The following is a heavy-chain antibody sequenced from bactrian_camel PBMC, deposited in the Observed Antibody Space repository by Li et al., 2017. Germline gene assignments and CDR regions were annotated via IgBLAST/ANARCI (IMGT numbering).Heavy chain of an antibody. Sequence: QLVESGGGSVQAGGSLKLSCTYSGYTSFIDCMGWYRQTPGKGPLDRELVAAILTDGTTTYSDSVKGRFTVSRDNTKNALHLQLNSLKIEDTAMYFCTTTYRGYWGQGTQVTVS. V-gene: IGHV3S53*01. CDR2: ILTDGTT. CDR1: GYTSFIDC. CDR3: TTTYRGY. J-gene: IGHJ6*01.